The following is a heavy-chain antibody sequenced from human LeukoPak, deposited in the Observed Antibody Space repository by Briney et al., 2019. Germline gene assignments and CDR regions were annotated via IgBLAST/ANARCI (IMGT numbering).Heavy chain of an antibody. CDR1: EFTFSSYG. V-gene: IGHV3-30*18. CDR2: ISYDGSNK. D-gene: IGHD3-16*01. Sequence: PGGSLRLSCAASEFTFSSYGMHWVRQAPGKGLEWVAVISYDGSNKYYADSVKGRFTISRDNSKNTLYLQMNSLRAEDTAVYYCAKDTLVNVWGSYTTIDAFDIWGQGTMVTVSS. CDR3: AKDTLVNVWGSYTTIDAFDI. J-gene: IGHJ3*02.